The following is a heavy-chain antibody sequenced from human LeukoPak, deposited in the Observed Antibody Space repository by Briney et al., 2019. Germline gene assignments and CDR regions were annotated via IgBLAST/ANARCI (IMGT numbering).Heavy chain of an antibody. CDR3: ARDCTNGVCTYFDY. CDR2: IYSGGST. Sequence: GGSLRLSCAASGFTVSSNYMSWVRQAPGKGLEWVSVIYSGGSTYYADSVKGRFTISRDNSKNTLYLQMNSLRAEDTAVYYCARDCTNGVCTYFDYWGQGTLATVSS. D-gene: IGHD2-8*01. CDR1: GFTVSSNY. V-gene: IGHV3-53*01. J-gene: IGHJ4*02.